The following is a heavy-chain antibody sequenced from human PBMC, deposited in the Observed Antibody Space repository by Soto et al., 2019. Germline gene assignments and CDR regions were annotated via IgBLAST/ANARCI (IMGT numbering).Heavy chain of an antibody. J-gene: IGHJ5*02. V-gene: IGHV3-33*01. Sequence: QVQLVESGGGVVQPGRSLRLSCAASGFTFSSYGMHWVRQAPGKGLEWVAVIWYDGSNKYYADSVKGRFTISRDNSKNPLYLQMNSLRAADKAVYYCAGIVGATISWGQGTLVTVSS. CDR2: IWYDGSNK. D-gene: IGHD1-26*01. CDR1: GFTFSSYG. CDR3: AGIVGATIS.